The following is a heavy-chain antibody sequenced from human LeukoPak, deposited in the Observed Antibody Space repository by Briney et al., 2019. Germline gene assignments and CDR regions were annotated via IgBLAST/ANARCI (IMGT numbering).Heavy chain of an antibody. Sequence: SETLSLTCAVYGGSFSGYYWSWIRQPPGKGLEWIGEINHSGSTNYNPSLKSRVTISVDTSKNQFSLKLSSVTAADTAVYYCARLEDLAPYFDYWGQGTLVTVSS. CDR1: GGSFSGYY. D-gene: IGHD2-15*01. V-gene: IGHV4-34*01. CDR3: ARLEDLAPYFDY. CDR2: INHSGST. J-gene: IGHJ4*02.